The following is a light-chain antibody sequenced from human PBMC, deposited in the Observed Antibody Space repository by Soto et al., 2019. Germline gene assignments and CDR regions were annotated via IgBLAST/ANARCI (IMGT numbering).Light chain of an antibody. V-gene: IGLV2-11*01. CDR1: SSDVANYKY. CDR3: CSYAGTYTRV. Sequence: QSVLTQPRSVSGSPGQSVTMSCTRTSSDVANYKYVSWHQQHPGKAPKLMIYDVNKRPSGVPYRFSGSKSGNTASLTISGLQAEDEADYYCCSYAGTYTRVFGTGTRVTV. J-gene: IGLJ1*01. CDR2: DVN.